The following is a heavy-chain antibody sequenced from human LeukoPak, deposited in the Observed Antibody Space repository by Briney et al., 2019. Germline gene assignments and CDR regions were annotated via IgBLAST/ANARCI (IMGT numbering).Heavy chain of an antibody. Sequence: SETLSLTCTVAGDSINSGRHGWSWIRQPPGKGLEWIAYIYYSGSAKYNPSLQSRVTISADRPRNQFSLRVTSVTAADTAVYYYARTTHPEANKWPFFDFWGQGVLVTVSS. J-gene: IGHJ4*02. CDR1: GDSINSGRHG. V-gene: IGHV4-61*01. CDR3: ARTTHPEANKWPFFDF. CDR2: IYYSGSA. D-gene: IGHD5-12*01.